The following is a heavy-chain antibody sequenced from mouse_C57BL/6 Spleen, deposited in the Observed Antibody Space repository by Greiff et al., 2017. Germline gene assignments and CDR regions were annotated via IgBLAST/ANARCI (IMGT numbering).Heavy chain of an antibody. CDR1: GYTFTSYW. V-gene: IGHV1-55*01. Sequence: QVQLQQSGAELVKPGASVKMSCKASGYTFTSYWITWVKQRPGPGLEWIGDIYPGSGSTNYNEKFKSKATLTVDTSSSTAYMQLSSLTSEDSAVYYCASRLGDYGSSHYYAMDYWGQGTSVTVSS. CDR3: ASRLGDYGSSHYYAMDY. CDR2: IYPGSGST. J-gene: IGHJ4*01. D-gene: IGHD1-1*01.